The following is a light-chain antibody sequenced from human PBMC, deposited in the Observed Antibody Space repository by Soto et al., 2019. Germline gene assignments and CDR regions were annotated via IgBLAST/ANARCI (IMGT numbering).Light chain of an antibody. CDR3: QQYSSSPIT. J-gene: IGKJ5*01. CDR2: GAS. CDR1: QSVTNSF. V-gene: IGKV3-20*01. Sequence: EVVLTQSPDTLSLSPGDRATLSCSASQSVTNSFLAWYQQKPGQAPRLLIYGASRRATGIPDRFTGSGSGTDFTLTISRLEPEDFVVYYCQQYSSSPITFGQGTRLEI.